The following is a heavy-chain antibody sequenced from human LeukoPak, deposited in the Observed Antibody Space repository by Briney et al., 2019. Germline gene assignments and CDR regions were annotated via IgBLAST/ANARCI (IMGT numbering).Heavy chain of an antibody. CDR1: GGSFSGYY. J-gene: IGHJ4*02. CDR3: ARGYSGYLY. V-gene: IGHV4-34*01. D-gene: IGHD5-12*01. CDR2: INHRGST. Sequence: SETLSLTCAVYGGSFSGYYWSWIRQPPGKGLEWIGEINHRGSTNYNPSLKSRVTISVDTSKNQFSLKLSSVTAADTAVYYCARGYSGYLYWGQGTLVTVSS.